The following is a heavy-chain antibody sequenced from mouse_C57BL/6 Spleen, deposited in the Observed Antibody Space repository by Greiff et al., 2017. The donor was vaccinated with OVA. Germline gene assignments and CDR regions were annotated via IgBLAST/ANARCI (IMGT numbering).Heavy chain of an antibody. CDR3: AIYGY. D-gene: IGHD1-1*01. CDR2: IDPSDSYT. Sequence: QVQLQQPGAELVMPGASVKLSCKASGYPFTSYWMHWVKQRPGQGLEWIGEIDPSDSYTNYNQKFKGKSTLTVDKSSSTAYMQLSSLTSEDSAVYYCAIYGYWGQGTTLTVSS. CDR1: GYPFTSYW. V-gene: IGHV1-69*01. J-gene: IGHJ2*01.